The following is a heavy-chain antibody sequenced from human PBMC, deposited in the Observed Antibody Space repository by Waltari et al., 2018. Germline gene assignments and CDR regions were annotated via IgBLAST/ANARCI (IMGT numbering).Heavy chain of an antibody. CDR3: AKEEGYYDSRGETYYYYGMDV. V-gene: IGHV3-23*01. CDR1: GFTFSSYA. Sequence: EVQLLESGGGLVQPGGSLRLSCAASGFTFSSYAMSWVRQAPGKGLEWVSAISGSGGSTYYADSVKGRFTISRDNSKNTLYLQMNSLRGEDTAVYYCAKEEGYYDSRGETYYYYGMDVWGQGTTVTVSS. D-gene: IGHD3-22*01. J-gene: IGHJ6*02. CDR2: ISGSGGST.